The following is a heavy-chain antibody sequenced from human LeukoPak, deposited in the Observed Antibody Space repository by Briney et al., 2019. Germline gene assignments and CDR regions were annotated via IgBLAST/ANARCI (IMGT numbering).Heavy chain of an antibody. CDR2: IKLGGSTT. Sequence: GASVTVSCKASGYTFTNYYIHWVRLAPGQGLEWMGIIKLGGSTTTYTQKIQYTQKFQDRVTMTWDTSTSTAYMDLSSLRSEDAAVYYCAREIPESYYFDYWGQGTLVTVSS. V-gene: IGHV1-46*03. J-gene: IGHJ4*02. D-gene: IGHD1-14*01. CDR1: GYTFTNYY. CDR3: AREIPESYYFDY.